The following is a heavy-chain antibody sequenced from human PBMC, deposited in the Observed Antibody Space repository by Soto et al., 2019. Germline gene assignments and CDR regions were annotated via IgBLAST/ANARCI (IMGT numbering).Heavy chain of an antibody. J-gene: IGHJ3*02. CDR2: ISVGGGSI. Sequence: PVGSLRLSCIDSGFSFRDFAFNWVRQAPGKGLEWVSYISVGGGSIFYADSVKGRFTISRDDAKNSVYLQMNTLRGEDTAVYFCARDHRWAFDIWGQGTMVTVSS. D-gene: IGHD1-26*01. CDR3: ARDHRWAFDI. CDR1: GFSFRDFA. V-gene: IGHV3-48*01.